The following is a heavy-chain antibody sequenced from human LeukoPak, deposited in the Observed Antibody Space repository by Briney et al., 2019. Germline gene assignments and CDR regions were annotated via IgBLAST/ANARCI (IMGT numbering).Heavy chain of an antibody. V-gene: IGHV4-39*07. CDR2: IYYSGST. CDR3: ARGAVRTGTDY. Sequence: SETLSLTCTVSGGSISSSSYYWGWIRQPPGKGLEWIGSIYYSGSTYYNPSLKSRVTISVDTSKNQFSLKLSSVTAADTAVYYCARGAVRTGTDYWGQGTLVTVSS. J-gene: IGHJ4*02. D-gene: IGHD1-1*01. CDR1: GGSISSSSYY.